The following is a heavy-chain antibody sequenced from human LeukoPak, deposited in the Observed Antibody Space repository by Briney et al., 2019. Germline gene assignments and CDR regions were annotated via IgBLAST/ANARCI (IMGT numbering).Heavy chain of an antibody. V-gene: IGHV4-59*01. D-gene: IGHD3-10*01. J-gene: IGHJ6*02. Sequence: SETLSLTCTVSGGSISSYYWSWIRQPPGKGLEWIGYIYYNGSTNYNPSLKSRVTISVDTSKNQFSLKLSSVTAADTAVYYCAESTMVRGYGMDVWGQGTTVTVSS. CDR3: AESTMVRGYGMDV. CDR2: IYYNGST. CDR1: GGSISSYY.